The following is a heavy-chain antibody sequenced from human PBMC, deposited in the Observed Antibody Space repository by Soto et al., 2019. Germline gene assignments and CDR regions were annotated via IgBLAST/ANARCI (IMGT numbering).Heavy chain of an antibody. CDR1: GGTFSSYA. J-gene: IGHJ4*02. CDR2: IIPIFGTA. D-gene: IGHD2-21*02. Sequence: QVQLVQSGAEVKKPGSSVKVSCKASGGTFSSYAISWVRQAPGQGLEWMGGIIPIFGTANYAQKFQGRVTITADESTSTAYMELSSLRSEDTAVSYCARGRSICGGDCYDFDYWGQGTLVTVSS. CDR3: ARGRSICGGDCYDFDY. V-gene: IGHV1-69*01.